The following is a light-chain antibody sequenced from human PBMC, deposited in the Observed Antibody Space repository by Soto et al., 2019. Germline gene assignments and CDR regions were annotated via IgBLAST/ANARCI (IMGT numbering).Light chain of an antibody. J-gene: IGKJ1*01. CDR2: DAS. V-gene: IGKV3-11*01. CDR1: QSVSSY. Sequence: EIVLNKPPSRLSLSPGASALLSWRASQSVSSYSAWYQQKPGPAPRLLIYDASNRATGIPARFSGSGSETDFTLTISSLEPEDFAVYYSQQRSNGLTSTFGQGTKVEIK. CDR3: QQRSNGLTST.